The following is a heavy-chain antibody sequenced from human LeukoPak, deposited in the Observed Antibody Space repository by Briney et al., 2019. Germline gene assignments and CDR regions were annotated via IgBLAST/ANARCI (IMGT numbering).Heavy chain of an antibody. CDR2: IIPIFGTA. V-gene: IGHV1-69*05. CDR3: ARGGGGAPPLPGYSGYDRSYYYYMDV. D-gene: IGHD5-12*01. J-gene: IGHJ6*03. CDR1: GGTFSSYA. Sequence: ASVKVSCKASGGTFSSYAISWVRQAPGQGLEWMGGIIPIFGTANYAQKFQGRVTITTDESTSTAYMELSSLRSEDTAVYYCARGGGGAPPLPGYSGYDRSYYYYMDVWGKGTTVAVSS.